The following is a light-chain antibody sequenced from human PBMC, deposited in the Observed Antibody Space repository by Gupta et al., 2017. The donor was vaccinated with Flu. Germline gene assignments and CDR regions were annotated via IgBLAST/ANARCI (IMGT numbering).Light chain of an antibody. V-gene: IGKV4-1*01. CDR1: QSVLYSSNNKNY. Sequence: DIVMTPSPDSLAVSLGERATINCKSSQSVLYSSNNKNYLAWYQQKPGQPPKLLIYWASTRESGVPDRFSGSGSGTDFTLTINSLQAEDVAVYYCQQYYGGPRTFGQGTKVEVK. CDR3: QQYYGGPRT. J-gene: IGKJ1*01. CDR2: WAS.